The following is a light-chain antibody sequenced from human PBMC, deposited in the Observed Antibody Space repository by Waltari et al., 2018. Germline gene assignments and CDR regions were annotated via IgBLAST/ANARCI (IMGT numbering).Light chain of an antibody. J-gene: IGKJ3*01. V-gene: IGKV1-33*01. CDR3: QQSNNLPVT. Sequence: DIQMTQSPSSLSASVGERVTITCQANQDIRNNLNWYQQKPGKAPNLLSFEASTLETGVPSRFSGSGFGRDFSFTISSLQSEDIATYFCQQSNNLPVTFGPGTKVHIK. CDR2: EAS. CDR1: QDIRNN.